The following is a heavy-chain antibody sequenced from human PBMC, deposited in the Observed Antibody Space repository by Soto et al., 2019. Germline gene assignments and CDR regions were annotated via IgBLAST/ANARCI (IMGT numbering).Heavy chain of an antibody. V-gene: IGHV1-3*01. J-gene: IGHJ5*02. CDR3: ARGIATGQLDP. CDR1: GYTFTRYT. D-gene: IGHD2-15*01. Sequence: ASVKVSCKASGYTFTRYTMNWVRQAPGQRLEWMGWINPDNGNTKSSQKFQDRVIIIRDTSASTAYMDLSSLRSEDTAVYYCARGIATGQLDPWGQGTLVTVSS. CDR2: INPDNGNT.